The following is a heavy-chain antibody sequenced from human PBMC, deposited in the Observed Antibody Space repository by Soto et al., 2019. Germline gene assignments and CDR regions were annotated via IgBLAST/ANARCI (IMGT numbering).Heavy chain of an antibody. CDR1: GGSLTSSSFY. CDR3: VRFYGNAFDI. CDR2: IYYSGTT. V-gene: IGHV4-39*01. Sequence: SETLSLTCIVSGGSLTSSSFYWGWIRQPPGKGLSWIGNIYYSGTTDYNPSLKSRVSVSTDTSRNQLSLTLSSVTAADTAVYYYVRFYGNAFDIWGPGTLVTVSS. J-gene: IGHJ3*02. D-gene: IGHD3-10*01.